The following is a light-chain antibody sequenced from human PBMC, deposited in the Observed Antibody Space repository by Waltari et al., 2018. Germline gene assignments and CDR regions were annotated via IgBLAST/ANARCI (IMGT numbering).Light chain of an antibody. CDR3: SSYAGNCNLVV. Sequence: QCALTQPASVSGSPAQSITISCTGTSRDVGSYNLFSWYHQHPGKAPKLLIYEASNPTSVVSNRVSGSKSGNTASLTISGLQAEDEADYYCSSYAGNCNLVVFGGGTKLTVL. V-gene: IGLV2-23*01. CDR1: SRDVGSYNL. J-gene: IGLJ2*01. CDR2: EAS.